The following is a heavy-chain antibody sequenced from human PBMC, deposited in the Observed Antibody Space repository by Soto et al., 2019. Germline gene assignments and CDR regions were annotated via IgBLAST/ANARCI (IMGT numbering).Heavy chain of an antibody. CDR1: GGSVSSGSYY. CDR2: ISYSGST. J-gene: IGHJ6*02. Sequence: SETLSLTCTVSGGSVSSGSYYWSWIRQPPGKGLEWIGYISYSGSTNYNPSLKSRVTISVDTSKNQFSLKLSSVTAADTAVYYCARAGYRGDGMDVWGQGTTVTVSS. CDR3: ARAGYRGDGMDV. V-gene: IGHV4-61*01. D-gene: IGHD6-25*01.